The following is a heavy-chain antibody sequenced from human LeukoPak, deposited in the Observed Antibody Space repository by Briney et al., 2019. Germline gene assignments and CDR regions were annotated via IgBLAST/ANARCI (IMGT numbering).Heavy chain of an antibody. V-gene: IGHV1-69*10. D-gene: IGHD2-21*02. CDR2: IIPILGVP. Sequence: ASVKVSCKASVGTFSSYAISWVRQAPGQGLEWMGGIIPILGVPNYAQTFQGRVTITADTATSTAYMELSSRRSEDTAVYYCARVGVVVTAPFDYWGQGTLVTVSS. J-gene: IGHJ4*02. CDR3: ARVGVVVTAPFDY. CDR1: VGTFSSYA.